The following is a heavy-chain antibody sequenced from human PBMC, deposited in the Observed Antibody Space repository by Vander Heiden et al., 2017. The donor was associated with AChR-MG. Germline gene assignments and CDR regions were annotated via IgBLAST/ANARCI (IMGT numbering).Heavy chain of an antibody. J-gene: IGHJ4*01. CDR3: ARDGDRLDFWSGYRDY. D-gene: IGHD3-3*01. CDR2: ISSSCSYR. CDR1: GFTFSIYS. V-gene: IGHV3-21*01. Sequence: EVQLVEPGGRLVKPGGSLRLSCAASGFTFSIYSMNWGRQAPAKGLEWVASISSSCSYRYYADSVKGRCTISRDNAKNSLYVQMNSLSAQDTAVYYCARDGDRLDFWSGYRDYWVHGSLVDVSS.